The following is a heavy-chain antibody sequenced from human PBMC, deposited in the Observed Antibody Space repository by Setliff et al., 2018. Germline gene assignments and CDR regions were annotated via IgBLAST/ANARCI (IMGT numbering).Heavy chain of an antibody. CDR3: ATRRSEAVAGREDNWLGP. CDR1: GASITNINYY. CDR2: INTSGST. J-gene: IGHJ5*02. V-gene: IGHV4-61*05. Sequence: SETLSLTCTVSGASITNINYYWGLIRQPPGKGLEWIGRINTSGSTKYNPSLKSRVTMSVETSKNQFSLTLNSVTAADTAVYYCATRRSEAVAGREDNWLGPWGQGILVTVSS. D-gene: IGHD6-19*01.